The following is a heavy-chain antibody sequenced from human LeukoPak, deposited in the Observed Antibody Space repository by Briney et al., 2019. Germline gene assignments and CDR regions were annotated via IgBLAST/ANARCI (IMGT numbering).Heavy chain of an antibody. Sequence: GWSVRLSCPASGCTFSTYWMHWVRQAPGKGLVWVGRINSDGSSTSYADSVKGRFTISRDNAKNTLYLPMNSLRAEDTAVYYCARARDCTSTSCRNWFDAWGQEALVTASS. CDR3: ARARDCTSTSCRNWFDA. D-gene: IGHD2-2*01. V-gene: IGHV3-74*01. CDR1: GCTFSTYW. CDR2: INSDGSST. J-gene: IGHJ5*02.